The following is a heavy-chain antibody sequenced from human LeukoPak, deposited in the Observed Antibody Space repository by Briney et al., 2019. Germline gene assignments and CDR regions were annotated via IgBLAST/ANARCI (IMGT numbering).Heavy chain of an antibody. J-gene: IGHJ4*02. V-gene: IGHV4-59*08. CDR2: IYYSGSP. D-gene: IGHD6-19*01. CDR3: ARHGSGWTFDY. CDR1: GGSVSSYY. Sequence: KPSETLSLTCTVSGGSVSSYYWSWIRQPPGKGLEWIGYIYYSGSPNFNPSLKSRVTLSLDTSKNQFSLNLSYVTAADTAVYYCARHGSGWTFDYWGQGTQVTVST.